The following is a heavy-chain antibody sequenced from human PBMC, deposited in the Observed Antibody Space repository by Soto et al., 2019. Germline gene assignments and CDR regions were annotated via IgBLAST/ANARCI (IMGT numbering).Heavy chain of an antibody. J-gene: IGHJ4*02. CDR2: ISYDGSNK. CDR3: AKDLTNHPLYSSSSYPGY. CDR1: GFTFSSYG. V-gene: IGHV3-30*18. Sequence: ESGGGVVQPGRSLRLSCAASGFTFSSYGMHWVRQAPGKGLEWVAVISYDGSNKYYADSVKGRFTISRDNSKNTLYLQMNSLRAEDTAVYYCAKDLTNHPLYSSSSYPGYWGQGTLVTVSS. D-gene: IGHD6-6*01.